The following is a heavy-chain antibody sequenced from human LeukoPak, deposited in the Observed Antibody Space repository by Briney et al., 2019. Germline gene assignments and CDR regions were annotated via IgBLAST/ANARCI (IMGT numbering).Heavy chain of an antibody. CDR1: GFTFGDYA. CDR3: AKDPLLYSSSWPYYFDY. Sequence: PGRSLRLSCAASGFTFGDYAMHWVRQAPGKGLEWVSGISCDSGSIGYADSVKGRFTISRDNATNSLYLQMNSLRAEDTALYYCAKDPLLYSSSWPYYFDYWGHGTIVTVCS. J-gene: IGHJ4*01. V-gene: IGHV3-9*01. D-gene: IGHD6-13*01. CDR2: ISCDSGSI.